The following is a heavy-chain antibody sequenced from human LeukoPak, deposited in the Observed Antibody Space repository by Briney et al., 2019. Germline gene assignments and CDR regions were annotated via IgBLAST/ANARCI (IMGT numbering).Heavy chain of an antibody. CDR1: GGSISSYY. D-gene: IGHD2-15*01. J-gene: IGHJ4*02. V-gene: IGHV4-59*08. CDR3: ARLGYCSGGSCYPEYYFDY. CDR2: IYYSGST. Sequence: SETLSLTCTVSGGSISSYYWSWIRQPPGKGLEWIGYIYYSGSTNYNPSLKGRVTISVDTSKNQFSLKLSSVTAADTAVYYCARLGYCSGGSCYPEYYFDYWGQGTLVTVSS.